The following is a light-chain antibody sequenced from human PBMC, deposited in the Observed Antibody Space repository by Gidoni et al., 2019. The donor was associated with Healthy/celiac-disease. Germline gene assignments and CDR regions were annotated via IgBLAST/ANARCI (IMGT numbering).Light chain of an antibody. CDR2: DAS. CDR3: QQYDNLPLT. Sequence: DIPFTQSPSSLSALGGDRFTTTCQASQDITNYLNWYQQKPGKAPNLLDSDASNLETGVPSRFSGSGSETDFTFTISSLQAKDIATYYWQQYDNLPLTFGGGTKVEIK. J-gene: IGKJ4*01. V-gene: IGKV1-33*01. CDR1: QDITNY.